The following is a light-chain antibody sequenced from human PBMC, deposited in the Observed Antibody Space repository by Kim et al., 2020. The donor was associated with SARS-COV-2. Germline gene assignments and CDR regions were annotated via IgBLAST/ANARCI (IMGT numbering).Light chain of an antibody. CDR2: GNS. CDR3: SSYAVTSVV. V-gene: IGLV1-40*01. CDR1: SSNIGAGYD. J-gene: IGLJ1*01. Sequence: QSVLTQPPSVSGAPGQRVTISCTGSSSNIGAGYDVHWYQQLPGTAPKLLIYGNSNRPSGVPDRFSGSKSGTSASLAITGLQAEDEADYYCSSYAVTSVVFGTGTKVTVL.